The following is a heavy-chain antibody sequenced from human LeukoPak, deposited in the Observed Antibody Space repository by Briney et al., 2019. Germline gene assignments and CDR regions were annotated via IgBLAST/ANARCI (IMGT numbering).Heavy chain of an antibody. J-gene: IGHJ5*02. CDR2: INPNSGGT. V-gene: IGHV1-2*02. D-gene: IGHD2-2*01. Sequence: ASVKVSCKASGYTVTGYYMHWVRQAPGQGHEWMGWINPNSGGTNYAQKFQGRVTMTRDTSISTAYMELSRLRSDDTSVYYCATAPPYRSSTCRLRNSFDPCGQEGLVTVSS. CDR1: GYTVTGYY. CDR3: ATAPPYRSSTCRLRNSFDP.